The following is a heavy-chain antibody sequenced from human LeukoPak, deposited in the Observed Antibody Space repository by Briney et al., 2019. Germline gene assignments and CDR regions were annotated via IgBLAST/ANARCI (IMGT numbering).Heavy chain of an antibody. CDR3: ARRHSSSWYYYYYYGMDV. Sequence: IPSETLSLTCAVSGGSISSSNWWSWVRQPPGKGLEWIGEIYHSGSTNYNPSLKSRVTISVDTSKNQFSLKLSSVTAADTAVYYCARRHSSSWYYYYYYGMDVWGQGTTVTVSS. D-gene: IGHD6-13*01. CDR1: GGSISSSNW. J-gene: IGHJ6*02. CDR2: IYHSGST. V-gene: IGHV4-4*02.